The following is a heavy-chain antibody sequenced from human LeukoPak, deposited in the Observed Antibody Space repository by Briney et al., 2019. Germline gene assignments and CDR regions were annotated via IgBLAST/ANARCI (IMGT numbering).Heavy chain of an antibody. J-gene: IGHJ4*02. V-gene: IGHV3-9*01. Sequence: GRSLRLSCAASGFTFDDYAMHWVRQAPGKGLEWVSGISWSSGSLGYADSVKGRFTISRDNSKNTLYLQMNSLRAEDTAVYYCAKDLRPDGINDFDHWGQGTLVTVSS. CDR1: GFTFDDYA. D-gene: IGHD1-1*01. CDR2: ISWSSGSL. CDR3: AKDLRPDGINDFDH.